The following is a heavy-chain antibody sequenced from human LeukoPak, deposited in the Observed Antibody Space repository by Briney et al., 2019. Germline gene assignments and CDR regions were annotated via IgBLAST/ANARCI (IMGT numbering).Heavy chain of an antibody. CDR2: IYPGDSDT. V-gene: IGHV5-51*01. D-gene: IGHD3-22*01. J-gene: IGHJ5*02. CDR1: GYSFTSYW. CDR3: ARSTTMIVSDNWFDP. Sequence: GESLKISCKGSGYSFTSYWIGWVRQMPGKGLEWMGIIYPGDSDTRYSQSFQGQVTISADKSISTAYLQWSSLKASDTAMYYCARSTTMIVSDNWFDPWGQGTLVTVSS.